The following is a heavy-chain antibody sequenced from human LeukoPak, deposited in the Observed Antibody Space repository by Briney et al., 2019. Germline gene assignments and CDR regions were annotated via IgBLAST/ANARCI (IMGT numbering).Heavy chain of an antibody. J-gene: IGHJ4*02. CDR1: GFTFSNYW. V-gene: IGHV3-74*01. CDR2: INSDGGTT. CDR3: ARAFYYDSSGYSYYFDY. D-gene: IGHD3-22*01. Sequence: GGSLRLSCAASGFTFSNYWMYWVRQAPGEGLVWVSRINSDGGTTTYADSVKGQFTISRDNAKNTLYLQMNSLRSEHTAVYDCARAFYYDSSGYSYYFDYWGQGTLVTVSS.